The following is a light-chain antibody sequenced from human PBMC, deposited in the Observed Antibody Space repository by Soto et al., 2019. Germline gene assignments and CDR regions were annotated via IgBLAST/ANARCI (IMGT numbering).Light chain of an antibody. V-gene: IGLV1-47*01. CDR3: AAWDDRLSADV. Sequence: QSVLTQPPSASGSPGQRVTISCSGGISNIGSNPVYWHQHLPGTAPKLLGYRNNQRPSAVPDRFSDSKSGTPAFLAISGLRSVGEADYYCAAWDDRLSADVIGTGTKATVL. CDR1: ISNIGSNP. CDR2: RNN. J-gene: IGLJ1*01.